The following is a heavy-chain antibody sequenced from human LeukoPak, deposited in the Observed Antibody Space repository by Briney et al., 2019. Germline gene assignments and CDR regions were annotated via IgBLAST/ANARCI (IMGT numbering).Heavy chain of an antibody. CDR1: GFTFSSSG. CDR2: ISYDGSNK. Sequence: GGSLRLSCAASGFTFSSSGMHWVRQAPGKGLEWVSVISYDGSNKYYADSVKGRFTISRDNSKNTLYLQMNSLRAEDTAVYYCAKEMGATNYFEYWGQGTLVPVSS. D-gene: IGHD1-26*01. V-gene: IGHV3-30*18. CDR3: AKEMGATNYFEY. J-gene: IGHJ4*02.